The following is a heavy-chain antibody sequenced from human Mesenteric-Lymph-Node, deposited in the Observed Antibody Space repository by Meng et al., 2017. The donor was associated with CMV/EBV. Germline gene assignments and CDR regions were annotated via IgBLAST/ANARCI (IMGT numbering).Heavy chain of an antibody. CDR3: AKDRRQVVPAAINWFDP. CDR2: ISSSSSTI. D-gene: IGHD2-2*02. V-gene: IGHV3-48*04. J-gene: IGHJ5*02. Sequence: GGSLRLSCAASGFTFSSYSMNWVRQAPGKGLEWVSYISSSSSTIYYADSVKGRFTISRDNAKNSLYLQMNSLRAEDTAVYYCAKDRRQVVPAAINWFDPWGQGTLVTVSS. CDR1: GFTFSSYS.